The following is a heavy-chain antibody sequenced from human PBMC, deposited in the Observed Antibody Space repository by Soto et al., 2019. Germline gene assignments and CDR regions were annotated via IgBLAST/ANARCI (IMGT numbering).Heavy chain of an antibody. CDR1: GGSISSGYY. CDR2: IYYSGNT. V-gene: IGHV4-31*03. D-gene: IGHD3-10*02. CDR3: ASTDYVAYYMDV. Sequence: SETLSPTCSVRGGSISSGYYWTWISQHPGKGLEWIGYIYYSGNTYSNRSLKSRVTTPVDTSKNQFSLRLSSVTAAITAVYYCASTDYVAYYMDVWGQGTTVTVSS. J-gene: IGHJ6*03.